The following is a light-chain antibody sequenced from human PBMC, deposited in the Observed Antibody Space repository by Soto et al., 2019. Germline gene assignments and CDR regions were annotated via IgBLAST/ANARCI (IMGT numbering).Light chain of an antibody. J-gene: IGLJ2*01. CDR2: YDD. CDR3: AVWDDILNGVV. V-gene: IGLV1-36*01. Sequence: QSVLTQPPSVSEAPRQRVTISCSGSSSNVGNNAVNWYQQLPGKAPKLLIYYDDLLPSGVSDRFSGSKSGTSASLAISGLQSEDEADYYCAVWDDILNGVVFGGGTKVTVL. CDR1: SSNVGNNA.